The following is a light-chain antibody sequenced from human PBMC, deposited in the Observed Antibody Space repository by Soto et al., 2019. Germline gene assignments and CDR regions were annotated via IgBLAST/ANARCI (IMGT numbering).Light chain of an antibody. CDR1: QSVSSF. CDR3: QQYGSSGT. V-gene: IGKV3-11*01. Sequence: EIEVTQSPATLSLSPGERATLSCRASQSVSSFFAWYQQKPGQSPRLLIYDASNRASGIPARFTGSGSGTDFTLTISSVEPEDSAVYYCQQYGSSGTFGQGTKVDIK. J-gene: IGKJ1*01. CDR2: DAS.